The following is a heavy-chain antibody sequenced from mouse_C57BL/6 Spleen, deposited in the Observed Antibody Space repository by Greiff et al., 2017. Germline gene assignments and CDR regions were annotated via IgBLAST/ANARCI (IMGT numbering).Heavy chain of an antibody. V-gene: IGHV5-4*01. Sequence: EVMLVESGGGLVKPGGSLKLSCAASGFTFSSYAMSWVRQTPEKRLEWVATISDGGRYTYYPDNVKGRFTISRDNAKNNLYLQMSHLKSEDTAMYYCARELGLYYYAMDYWGQGTSVTVSS. CDR2: ISDGGRYT. J-gene: IGHJ4*01. CDR3: ARELGLYYYAMDY. CDR1: GFTFSSYA. D-gene: IGHD4-1*01.